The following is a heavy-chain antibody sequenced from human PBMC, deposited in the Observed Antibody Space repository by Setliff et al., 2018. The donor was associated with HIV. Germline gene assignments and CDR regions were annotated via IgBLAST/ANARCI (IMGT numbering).Heavy chain of an antibody. CDR2: IYTSGST. CDR3: ASARIPTGGTSTSLDF. J-gene: IGHJ4*02. V-gene: IGHV4-61*09. D-gene: IGHD1-1*01. CDR1: GGYISSGSYY. Sequence: TSETLSLTCTVSGGYISSGSYYWSWIRQPAGKGLEWIGHIYTSGSTNYNPSLKSRVTISVDTSKNQFSLKLSSVPAEDTAVYYCASARIPTGGTSTSLDFWGQGALVTVSS.